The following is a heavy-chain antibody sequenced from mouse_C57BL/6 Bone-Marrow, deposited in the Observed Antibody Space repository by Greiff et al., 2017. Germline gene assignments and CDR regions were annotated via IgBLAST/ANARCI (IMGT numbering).Heavy chain of an antibody. CDR2: IYPSSGNT. CDR3: ASPSLYSNSVAY. D-gene: IGHD2-5*01. V-gene: IGHV1-81*01. CDR1: GYTFTSYG. J-gene: IGHJ3*01. Sequence: VQLQQSGAELARPGASVKLSCKASGYTFTSYGISWVKQRTGQGLEWIGEIYPSSGNTYYNEKFKGKATLTADKSSSTAYMELRSLTSEDSAVYFCASPSLYSNSVAYWGQGTLVTVSA.